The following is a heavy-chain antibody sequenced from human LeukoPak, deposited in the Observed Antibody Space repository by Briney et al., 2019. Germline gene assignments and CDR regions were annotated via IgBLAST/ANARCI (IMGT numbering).Heavy chain of an antibody. CDR3: ARHEGATSYPLDY. J-gene: IGHJ4*02. D-gene: IGHD1-26*01. V-gene: IGHV5-51*01. Sequence: GESLKISCKGSGYNFIKYWIGWVRQMPGKGLEWMGIIYPGDSDTRYSPSFQGQVTISADKSISTAYLQWSSLKASDTAMYYCARHEGATSYPLDYWGQGTLVTVSS. CDR1: GYNFIKYW. CDR2: IYPGDSDT.